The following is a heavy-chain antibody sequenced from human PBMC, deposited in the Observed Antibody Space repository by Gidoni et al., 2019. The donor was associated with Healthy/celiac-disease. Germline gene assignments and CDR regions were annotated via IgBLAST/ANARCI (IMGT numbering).Heavy chain of an antibody. J-gene: IGHJ6*02. Sequence: EVQLVESGGGLVQPGGSLRLSCAASGFTFSSYSMNWVRQAPGKVLEWVSYISSSSSTIDYADSVKGRFTISRDNAKNSLYLQMNSLRDEDTAVYYCARDYGDYAIYYYYGMDVWGQGTTVTVSS. CDR3: ARDYGDYAIYYYYGMDV. CDR2: ISSSSSTI. V-gene: IGHV3-48*02. D-gene: IGHD4-17*01. CDR1: GFTFSSYS.